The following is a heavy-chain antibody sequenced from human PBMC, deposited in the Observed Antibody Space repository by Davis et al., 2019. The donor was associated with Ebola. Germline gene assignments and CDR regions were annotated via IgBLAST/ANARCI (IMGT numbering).Heavy chain of an antibody. CDR1: GYTFSNYG. J-gene: IGHJ4*02. Sequence: AASVKVSCKASGYTFSNYGINWVRQAPGQGLEWMGWISGYNGNTNYAQKLRGRVTMTTDTSTGTAYMELRSLRSDDTAVYYCARSGRVVVTAMADYWGQGTLVTVSS. D-gene: IGHD2-21*02. CDR2: ISGYNGNT. CDR3: ARSGRVVVTAMADY. V-gene: IGHV1-18*01.